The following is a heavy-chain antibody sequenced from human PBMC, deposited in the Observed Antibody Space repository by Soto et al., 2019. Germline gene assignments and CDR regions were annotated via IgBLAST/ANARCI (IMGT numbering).Heavy chain of an antibody. J-gene: IGHJ5*01. D-gene: IGHD2-2*01. V-gene: IGHV1-3*01. CDR1: GYTFTSYS. CDR2: INAGNGNT. Sequence: ASVNVSCKAAGYTFTSYSMHWVRQAPGQRRELMGWINAGNGNTKYSQKFQGRVTIPRDTSASTAYMELSSLRSEDTAVYYCARFEGYCCSTDYYNWFDPWGQGTLVIVSS. CDR3: ARFEGYCCSTDYYNWFDP.